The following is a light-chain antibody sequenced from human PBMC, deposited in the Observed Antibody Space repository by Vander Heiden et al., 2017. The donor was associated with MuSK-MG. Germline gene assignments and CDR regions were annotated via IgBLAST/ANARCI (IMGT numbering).Light chain of an antibody. CDR1: QGISSW. J-gene: IGKJ2*01. Sequence: DIQRSQSPSTLSASVGDRVTITCRASQGISSWLAWYQQKPGKAPKLLIYKASSLESGVPSRFSGSGSGTEFTLTISSLQPDDFATYYCQQHNSYSYTFGQGTKVEIK. CDR2: KAS. V-gene: IGKV1-5*03. CDR3: QQHNSYSYT.